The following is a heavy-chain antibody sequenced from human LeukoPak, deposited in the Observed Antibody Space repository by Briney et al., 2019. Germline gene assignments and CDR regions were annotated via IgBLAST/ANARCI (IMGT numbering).Heavy chain of an antibody. Sequence: GGSLRLSCAASGVTFSSYWMSWVRQAPGKGLEWVANIKEDGSEKYYVDSVKGRFTISRDNAKNSVYLQMNSLRAEDTAVYYCAGGRFNYDSTGYSSFYYWGQGTLVTVSS. CDR2: IKEDGSEK. J-gene: IGHJ4*02. D-gene: IGHD3-22*01. CDR3: AGGRFNYDSTGYSSFYY. V-gene: IGHV3-7*01. CDR1: GVTFSSYW.